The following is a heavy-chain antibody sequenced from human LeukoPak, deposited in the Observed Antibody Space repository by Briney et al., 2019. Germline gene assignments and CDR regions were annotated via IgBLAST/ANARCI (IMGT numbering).Heavy chain of an antibody. J-gene: IGHJ6*03. Sequence: GASVKVSCKASGGTFSSYAISWVRQAPGQGLEWMGRIIPILGIANYAQKFQGRVTITADESTSTAYMELSSLRSEDTAVYYCARGSGYDWMTLDLGSDYYYYMDVWGKGTTVTVSS. D-gene: IGHD5-12*01. CDR1: GGTFSSYA. CDR2: IIPILGIA. V-gene: IGHV1-69*04. CDR3: ARGSGYDWMTLDLGSDYYYYMDV.